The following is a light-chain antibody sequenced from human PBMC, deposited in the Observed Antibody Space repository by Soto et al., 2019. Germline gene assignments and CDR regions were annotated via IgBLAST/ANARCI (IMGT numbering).Light chain of an antibody. V-gene: IGKV1-39*01. CDR1: QGISSY. J-gene: IGKJ1*01. Sequence: DIQMTQSPSSLSASVGDRVTITCRASQGISSYLNWYQQKPGKAPKLLIYAASSLQSGVPSRFSGSGSGTDFTLTISSLQPEDFATYYCQQSYSTWWTFGQGTKVDIK. CDR2: AAS. CDR3: QQSYSTWWT.